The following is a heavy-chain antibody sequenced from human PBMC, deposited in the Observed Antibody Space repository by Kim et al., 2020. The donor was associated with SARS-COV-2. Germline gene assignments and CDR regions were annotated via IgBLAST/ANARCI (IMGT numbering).Heavy chain of an antibody. Sequence: DSVKGRFTISRDNSKNTLYLQMNSLRAEDTAVYYCAKDRRIWLPRGAFDIWGQGTMVTVSS. CDR3: AKDRRIWLPRGAFDI. V-gene: IGHV3-23*01. J-gene: IGHJ3*02. D-gene: IGHD2-15*01.